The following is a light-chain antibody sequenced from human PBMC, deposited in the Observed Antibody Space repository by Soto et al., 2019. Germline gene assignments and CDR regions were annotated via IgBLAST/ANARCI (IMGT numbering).Light chain of an antibody. V-gene: IGLV2-14*01. J-gene: IGLJ2*01. CDR1: SSDIGGYNY. Sequence: QSALTQPASVSGSPGQSITISCTGTSSDIGGYNYVSWYQQHPGKAPKLMIYEVSNRPSGVFNRFSGSKSGNTASLTISGLQAEDEAHYYCSSYTSSSTLVVFGGGTKLTVL. CDR3: SSYTSSSTLVV. CDR2: EVS.